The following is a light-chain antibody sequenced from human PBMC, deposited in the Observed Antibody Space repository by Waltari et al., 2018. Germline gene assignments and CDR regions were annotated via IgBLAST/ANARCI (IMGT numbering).Light chain of an antibody. Sequence: QSAPTQPRSVSGSPGQSVTISCTGSYNDVGNYNYVSWYKQTPGRAPKLIMYDVPKWAAGVPDRFAGSKSDNTASLTISGLQSEDEGDYYCCSYAGSYTWVFGGGTKVTVL. V-gene: IGLV2-11*01. CDR3: CSYAGSYTWV. CDR1: YNDVGNYNY. CDR2: DVP. J-gene: IGLJ3*02.